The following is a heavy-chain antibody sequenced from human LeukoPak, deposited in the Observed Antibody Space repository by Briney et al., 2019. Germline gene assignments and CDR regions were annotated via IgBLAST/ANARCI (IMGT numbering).Heavy chain of an antibody. Sequence: SETLSLTCTVSGGSISSYYWSWIRQPPGKGLEWIGYIYYSGSTNYNLSLKSRVTISVDTSKNQFSLKLSSVTAADTAVYYCARLYGDYYYYYMDVWGKGTTVTISS. V-gene: IGHV4-59*01. CDR1: GGSISSYY. CDR3: ARLYGDYYYYYMDV. CDR2: IYYSGST. J-gene: IGHJ6*03. D-gene: IGHD4-17*01.